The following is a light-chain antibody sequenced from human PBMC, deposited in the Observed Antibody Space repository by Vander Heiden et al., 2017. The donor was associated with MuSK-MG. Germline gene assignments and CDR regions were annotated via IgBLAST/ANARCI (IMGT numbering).Light chain of an antibody. V-gene: IGLV1-44*01. CDR1: SSNIGSNT. J-gene: IGLJ2*01. Sequence: QSVLTQPPSASGTPGQRVTISCSGSSSNIGSNTVNWYQQLPGTAPKLLIYRNNQRPSGVPDRFSGCKSGTSASLAISGLQSEDEADYYCAAWDDSLNGVVFGGGTKLTVL. CDR2: RNN. CDR3: AAWDDSLNGVV.